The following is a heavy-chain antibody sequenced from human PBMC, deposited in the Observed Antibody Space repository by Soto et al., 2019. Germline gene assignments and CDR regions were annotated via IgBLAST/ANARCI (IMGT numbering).Heavy chain of an antibody. D-gene: IGHD1-1*01. Sequence: GGSLRLSCATSGFTFNNYSMTWVRQAPGKGLEWVSSIGPSGGDTYYADSVKGRFTISKDNSKNTLYLQMNILRAEDTAMYYCARDRQPDGIWTFDYWGRGTLVTVSS. J-gene: IGHJ4*02. V-gene: IGHV3-23*01. CDR2: IGPSGGDT. CDR3: ARDRQPDGIWTFDY. CDR1: GFTFNNYS.